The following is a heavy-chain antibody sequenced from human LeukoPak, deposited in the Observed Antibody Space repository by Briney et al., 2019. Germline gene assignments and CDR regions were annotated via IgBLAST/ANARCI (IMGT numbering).Heavy chain of an antibody. J-gene: IGHJ4*02. CDR2: ISWNSGSI. D-gene: IGHD6-19*01. Sequence: GGSLRLSCAASGFTFDDYAMHWVRQAPGKGLEWVSGISWNSGSIGYADSVKGRFTISRDNAKNSLYLQMNSLRAEDTAVYYCARDLSGWPDYWGQGTLVTVSS. CDR1: GFTFDDYA. CDR3: ARDLSGWPDY. V-gene: IGHV3-9*01.